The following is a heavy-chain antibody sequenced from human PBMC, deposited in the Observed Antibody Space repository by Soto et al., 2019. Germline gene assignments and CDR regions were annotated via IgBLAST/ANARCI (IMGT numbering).Heavy chain of an antibody. J-gene: IGHJ4*02. V-gene: IGHV3-23*01. CDR1: GFTFSTYG. D-gene: IGHD3-16*02. CDR3: VKREAGKMITFGGVLGY. CDR2: ISGSGSKT. Sequence: EVLLLESGGGLVQPGGSLRLSCAASGFTFSTYGMSWVRQAPGTGLECVSAISGSGSKTYYADSVKGRFTISRDNSKDTLYLQMNSLRAEDTAVYYCVKREAGKMITFGGVLGYWGQGTLVTVSS.